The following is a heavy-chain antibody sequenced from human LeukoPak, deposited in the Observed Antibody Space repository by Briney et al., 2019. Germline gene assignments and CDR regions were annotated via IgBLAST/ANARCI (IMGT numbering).Heavy chain of an antibody. V-gene: IGHV3-66*01. CDR3: ARAKGSSSWYHY. J-gene: IGHJ4*02. CDR1: GFTVSSNY. Sequence: GGSLRLSCAASGFTVSSNYMSWVRQAPGKGLEWVSVIYSGGSTYYAGSVKGRFTISRDNSKNTLYLQMNSLRAEDTAVYYCARAKGSSSWYHYWGQGTLVTVSS. CDR2: IYSGGST. D-gene: IGHD6-13*01.